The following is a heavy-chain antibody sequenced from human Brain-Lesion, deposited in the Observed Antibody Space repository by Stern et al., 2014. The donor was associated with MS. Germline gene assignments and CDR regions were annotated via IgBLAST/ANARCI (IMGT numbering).Heavy chain of an antibody. V-gene: IGHV2-26*01. D-gene: IGHD2-15*01. CDR3: ARMREYCSGGICFAGYYDS. J-gene: IGHJ4*02. CDR2: IFSTGET. CDR1: GFSLSNAAMG. Sequence: QVPLRESGPVLVKPTEPLTLTCSVSGFSLSNAAMGVSWIRQPPGKALECLAHIFSTGETAYSTSLKSRLTISKDTSRSQVVLTMTNMDPVDTATYYCARMREYCSGGICFAGYYDSWGQGTLVTVSS.